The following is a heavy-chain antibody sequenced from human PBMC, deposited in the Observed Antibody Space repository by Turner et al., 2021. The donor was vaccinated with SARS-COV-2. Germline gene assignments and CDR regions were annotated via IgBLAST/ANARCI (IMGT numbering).Heavy chain of an antibody. V-gene: IGHV4-34*01. CDR3: ARDPRAGIDY. J-gene: IGHJ4*02. Sequence: VQLVETGGGLIQPGGSLRLSCAASGLTVSSNYMSWVRQAPGKGLEWIGEVTYSGSTNYNPSLRGRLTISVDMSKNHFSLNLISVTAADTAIYYCARDPRAGIDYWGQGTLVTVSS. CDR1: GLTVSSNY. D-gene: IGHD3-10*01. CDR2: VTYSGST.